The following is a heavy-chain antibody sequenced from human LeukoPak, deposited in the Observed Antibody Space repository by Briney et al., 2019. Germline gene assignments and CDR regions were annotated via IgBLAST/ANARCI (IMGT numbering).Heavy chain of an antibody. Sequence: ASVKVSCTASGYTFSSYYMHWVRQAPGQGLEWMGIINPRGDGTSYAQRFQGRVTMTRDTSTSTVYMELSSLRSEDTAVYYCARDGARGSGSEEKFDYWGQGTLVTVSS. V-gene: IGHV1-46*01. J-gene: IGHJ4*02. D-gene: IGHD3-10*01. CDR3: ARDGARGSGSEEKFDY. CDR1: GYTFSSYY. CDR2: INPRGDGT.